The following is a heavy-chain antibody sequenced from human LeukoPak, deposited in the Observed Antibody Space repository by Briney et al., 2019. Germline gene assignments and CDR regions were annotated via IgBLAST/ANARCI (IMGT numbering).Heavy chain of an antibody. CDR1: GFTFDDYA. D-gene: IGHD3-10*01. CDR3: AKDVNYSPSGTFDY. J-gene: IGHJ4*02. Sequence: PGRSLRLSCAASGFTFDDYAMHWVRQAPGKGLEWVSSISWNSGRMDYADSAKGRFTISRDNAKNSLYLQMNSLRVEDMALYYCAKDVNYSPSGTFDYWGQGTLVTVSS. CDR2: ISWNSGRM. V-gene: IGHV3-9*03.